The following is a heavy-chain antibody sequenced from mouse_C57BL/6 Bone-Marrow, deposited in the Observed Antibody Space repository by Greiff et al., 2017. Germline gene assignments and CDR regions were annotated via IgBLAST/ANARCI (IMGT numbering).Heavy chain of an antibody. CDR2: INPNNGGT. J-gene: IGHJ3*01. CDR3: AGWVYRVFFAY. V-gene: IGHV1-18*01. CDR1: GYTFTDYN. Sequence: VQLQQSGPELVKPGASVKIPCKASGYTFTDYNMDWVKQSHGKSLEWIGDINPNNGGTIYNQKFKGKATLTVDKSSSTAYLELRSLTSEDTAAYDGAGWVYRVFFAYWGQGTLVTVSA.